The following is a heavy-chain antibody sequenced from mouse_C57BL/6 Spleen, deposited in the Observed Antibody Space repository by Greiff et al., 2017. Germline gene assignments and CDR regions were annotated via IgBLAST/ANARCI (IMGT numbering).Heavy chain of an antibody. CDR3: ARGRGSGYWFAY. Sequence: QVQLQQSGAELVKPGASVKISCKASGYAFSSYWMNWVKQRPGKGLEWIGQIYPGDGDTNYNGKFKGKATLTADKSSSTAYMQLSSLSSEDTAVYFCARGRGSGYWFAYWGQGTLVTVSA. CDR2: IYPGDGDT. J-gene: IGHJ3*01. CDR1: GYAFSSYW. V-gene: IGHV1-80*01. D-gene: IGHD3-2*02.